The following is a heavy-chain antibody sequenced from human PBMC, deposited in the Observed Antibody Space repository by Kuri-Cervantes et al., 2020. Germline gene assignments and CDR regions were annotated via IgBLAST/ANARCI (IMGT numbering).Heavy chain of an antibody. V-gene: IGHV3-9*01. CDR1: GFTFDDYA. CDR2: ISWNSGSI. Sequence: GGSLRLSCAASGFTFDDYAMHWVRQAPGKGLEWVSGISWNSGSIGYADSVKGRFTISRDNAKNTLYLQMNSLRAEDTAVYYCAKDISGSYFYYYYGMDVWGQGTTVTVSS. D-gene: IGHD1-26*01. CDR3: AKDISGSYFYYYYGMDV. J-gene: IGHJ6*02.